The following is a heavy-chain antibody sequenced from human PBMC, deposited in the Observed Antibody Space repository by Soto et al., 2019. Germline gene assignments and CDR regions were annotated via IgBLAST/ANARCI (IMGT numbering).Heavy chain of an antibody. CDR1: GFTFGNYW. CDR2: IHSAGTIT. J-gene: IGHJ4*02. CDR3: ARGRGSFYLDF. V-gene: IGHV3-74*01. D-gene: IGHD1-26*01. Sequence: EVQLVESGGGLVQPGGSLRLSCATSGFTFGNYWMYWVRQAPGKGLVWVSRIHSAGTITTYADSVKGRFTISRDIAKNTLYLQMNSLRAGDTAVYYCARGRGSFYLDFWGQGTLVTVSS.